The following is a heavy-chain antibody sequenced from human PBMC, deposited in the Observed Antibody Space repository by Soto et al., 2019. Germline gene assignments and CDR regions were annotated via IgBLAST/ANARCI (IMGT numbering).Heavy chain of an antibody. CDR1: GVSMSSGVYY. CDR3: ARDRQYEILTGSYYFYALDV. CDR2: IHHTGST. J-gene: IGHJ6*02. V-gene: IGHV4-31*03. D-gene: IGHD3-9*01. Sequence: SETLSLTCTVSGVSMSSGVYYWSWIRQHPGKGLEWIGHIHHTGSTYLHPSLKSRVTISLDTSKNQFSLKVISVTAADTAVYFCARDRQYEILTGSYYFYALDVWGQGTTVTVCS.